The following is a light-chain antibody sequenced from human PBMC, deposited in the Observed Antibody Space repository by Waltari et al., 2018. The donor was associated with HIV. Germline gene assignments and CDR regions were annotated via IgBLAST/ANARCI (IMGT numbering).Light chain of an antibody. V-gene: IGLV2-11*01. CDR2: DVT. CDR1: NSDIGGYNH. Sequence: HSALTQPRSVSGSPGQAVTISCNGANSDIGGYNHVSWSQVHSDKVPQVIIYDVTKRPSGVPARISGSKSGNTASLNISGLQAEDEADYYCCSYGGGYTWLFGGGT. J-gene: IGLJ3*02. CDR3: CSYGGGYTWL.